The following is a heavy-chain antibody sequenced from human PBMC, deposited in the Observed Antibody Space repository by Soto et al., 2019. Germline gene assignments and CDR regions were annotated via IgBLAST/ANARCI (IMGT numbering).Heavy chain of an antibody. Sequence: QVQLQESGPGLVKPSGTLSLTCAVSGGSISTSNWWSWVRQPPGKGLEWIGKVYRTGSTTYNPSLESRLTISVDKSKNQFSLKLTSVTAADTAVYYCARARATIAAAAIFDCWGQGTLVTVSS. CDR1: GGSISTSNW. CDR2: VYRTGST. J-gene: IGHJ4*02. D-gene: IGHD6-13*01. CDR3: ARARATIAAAAIFDC. V-gene: IGHV4-4*02.